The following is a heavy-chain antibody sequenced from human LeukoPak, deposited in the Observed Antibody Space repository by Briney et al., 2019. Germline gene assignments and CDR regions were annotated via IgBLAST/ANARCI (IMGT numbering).Heavy chain of an antibody. J-gene: IGHJ4*02. D-gene: IGHD3-10*01. CDR3: ATVIDYYGSGSYEFDY. V-gene: IGHV1-24*01. Sequence: ASVKVSCKVSGYTLTELSMHWVRQAPGKGLEWMGGFDPEDGETIYAQKFQGRVTMTEDTSTDTAYMELSSLRSEDTAVYYCATVIDYYGSGSYEFDYWGQGTLVTVSS. CDR1: GYTLTELS. CDR2: FDPEDGET.